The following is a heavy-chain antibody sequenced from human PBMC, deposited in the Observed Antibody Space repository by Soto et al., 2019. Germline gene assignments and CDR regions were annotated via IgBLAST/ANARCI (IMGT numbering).Heavy chain of an antibody. V-gene: IGHV4-30-4*01. CDR3: AREPADVDTAMDP. CDR1: GGSISSGDYY. D-gene: IGHD5-18*01. CDR2: IYYSGST. Sequence: QVQLQESGPGLVKPSQTLSLTCTVSGGSISSGDYYWSLIRQPPGKGLEWIGYIYYSGSTYYNPSLKSRVTISVDTSKNQFSLKLSSVTAADTAVYYCAREPADVDTAMDPWSQGTLVTVSS. J-gene: IGHJ5*02.